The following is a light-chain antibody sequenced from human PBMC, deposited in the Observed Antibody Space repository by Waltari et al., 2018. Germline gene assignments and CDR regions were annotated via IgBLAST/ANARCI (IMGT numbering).Light chain of an antibody. J-gene: IGKJ2*01. CDR2: GAS. V-gene: IGKV3-11*01. CDR1: QGVSSY. Sequence: SGRAIQGVSSYLAWYQLNPGQAPRLLIYGASNRATGIPARFSGSASGTDFTLTINSLEPEDFAVYYCLQSSNWYTFGQGTKLEIK. CDR3: LQSSNWYT.